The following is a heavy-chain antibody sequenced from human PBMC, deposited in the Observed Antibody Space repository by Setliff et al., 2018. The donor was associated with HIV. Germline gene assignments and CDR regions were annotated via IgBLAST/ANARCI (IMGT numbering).Heavy chain of an antibody. CDR1: GFTFSSYA. D-gene: IGHD1-26*01. CDR2: IWFDGSKK. J-gene: IGHJ6*02. V-gene: IGHV3-33*06. CDR3: AKPLTQWGVSPYHYAVDV. Sequence: PGGSLRLSCAASGFTFSSYAMHWVRQAPGKGLEWVAVIWFDGSKKYYTDSVKGRFTISRDNSKNTLFLQMNSLRGDDTAVYYCAKPLTQWGVSPYHYAVDVWGQGTTVTVSS.